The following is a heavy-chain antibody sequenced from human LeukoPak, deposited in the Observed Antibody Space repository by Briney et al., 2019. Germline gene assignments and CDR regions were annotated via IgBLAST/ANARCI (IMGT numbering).Heavy chain of an antibody. J-gene: IGHJ6*02. Sequence: GGSLRLSCAASGFTFSSYAMSWVRQAPGKGLEWVSAISGSGGSTYYADSVKGRLTISRDNSKNTLFLQMYSLRAEDTAIYYCAREYCTGGACYGMDVWGQGTTVTVSS. V-gene: IGHV3-23*01. CDR1: GFTFSSYA. CDR2: ISGSGGST. D-gene: IGHD2-8*02. CDR3: AREYCTGGACYGMDV.